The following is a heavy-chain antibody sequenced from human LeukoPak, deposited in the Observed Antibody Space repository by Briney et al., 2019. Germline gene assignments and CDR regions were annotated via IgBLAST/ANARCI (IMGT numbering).Heavy chain of an antibody. Sequence: GASVKVSCKASGYTFTSSVISWVRQARGQGLEWMGWISVYSGNTNYAQKLQGRVTMNTDTTTSTADMELRSLRSDDTDVYYCARRGVAASFDYWGQGTLVTVSS. CDR3: ARRGVAASFDY. D-gene: IGHD6-19*01. CDR1: GYTFTSSV. V-gene: IGHV1-18*04. CDR2: ISVYSGNT. J-gene: IGHJ4*02.